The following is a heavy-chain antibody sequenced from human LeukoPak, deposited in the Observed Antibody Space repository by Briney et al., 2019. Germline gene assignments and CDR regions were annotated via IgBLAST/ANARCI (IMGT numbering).Heavy chain of an antibody. Sequence: TGGSLRLSCAASGFTFSSYAMHWVRQAPGKGLEWVVVISYDGSNKYYADSVKGRFTISRDNSKNTLYLQMNSLRAEDTAVYYCARELNVVVPAAIGGDNWFDPWGQGTLVTVSS. CDR1: GFTFSSYA. J-gene: IGHJ5*02. CDR3: ARELNVVVPAAIGGDNWFDP. V-gene: IGHV3-30*01. D-gene: IGHD2-2*02. CDR2: ISYDGSNK.